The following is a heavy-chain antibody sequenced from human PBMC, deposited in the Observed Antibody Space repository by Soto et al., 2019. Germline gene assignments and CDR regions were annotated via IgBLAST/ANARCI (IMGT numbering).Heavy chain of an antibody. CDR3: PRERIGEDYYYGMDV. J-gene: IGHJ6*02. V-gene: IGHV4-59*01. CDR2: VFYSGTT. D-gene: IGHD2-21*01. CDR1: GASLTKSY. Sequence: QVQLQESGPGLVKTSETLSLTCNVSGASLTKSYWSWIRQPPGKGLEWIGNVFYSGTTRYNPSLKSRVSMSVDTSKSHFSLRLSFVTAADTAVYYCPRERIGEDYYYGMDVWGQGTTVTVSS.